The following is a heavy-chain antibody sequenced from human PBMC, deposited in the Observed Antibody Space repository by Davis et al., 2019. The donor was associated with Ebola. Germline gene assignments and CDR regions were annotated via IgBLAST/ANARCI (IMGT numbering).Heavy chain of an antibody. J-gene: IGHJ6*02. D-gene: IGHD6-6*01. CDR3: ARLPAARPEWGYYYYGMDV. CDR1: GGSFSGYY. Sequence: MPSETLSLTCAVYGGSFSGYYWSWIRQPPGKGLEWIGEINHSGSTNYNPSLKSRVTISVDTSKNQFSLKLGSVTAADTAVYYCARLPAARPEWGYYYYGMDVWGQGTTVTVSS. V-gene: IGHV4-34*01. CDR2: INHSGST.